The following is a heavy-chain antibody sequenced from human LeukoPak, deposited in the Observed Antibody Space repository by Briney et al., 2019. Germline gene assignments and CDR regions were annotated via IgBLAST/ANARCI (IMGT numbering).Heavy chain of an antibody. CDR1: GYSISSGYY. J-gene: IGHJ4*02. CDR3: ARDTFSSSAGEYVY. V-gene: IGHV4-38-2*02. D-gene: IGHD6-6*01. Sequence: PSETLSLTCTISGYSISSGYYWGWIRQPPGKGLEWIGSIYYSGSAYYNPSLKSRVTISVDTSKNQFSLKLSSVTAADTAVYYCARDTFSSSAGEYVYWGQGTLVTVSS. CDR2: IYYSGSA.